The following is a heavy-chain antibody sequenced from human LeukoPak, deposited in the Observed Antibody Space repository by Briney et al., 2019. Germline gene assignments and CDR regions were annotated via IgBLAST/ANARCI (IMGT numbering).Heavy chain of an antibody. J-gene: IGHJ4*02. CDR2: IYPTGTT. V-gene: IGHV4-4*07. Sequence: SETLSPTCPVSGASINRSYSGCVRQPAGKGLEWIGRIYPTGTTNYSPSFKSRLTMSLDTSKNQFPLKLRSVTAADTAVYYCWRQGYRASYYFLYYWSQGTLVTVSS. CDR1: GASINRSY. CDR3: WRQGYRASYYFLYY. D-gene: IGHD1-26*01.